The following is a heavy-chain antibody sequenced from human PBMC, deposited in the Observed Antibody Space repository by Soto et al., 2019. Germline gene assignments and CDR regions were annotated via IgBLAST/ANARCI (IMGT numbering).Heavy chain of an antibody. CDR1: GFTFSSYG. V-gene: IGHV3-30*18. CDR3: AKGTEYSSSWFPWYFDY. J-gene: IGHJ4*02. Sequence: QVQLVESGGGVVQPGRSLRLSCAASGFTFSSYGMHWVRQAPGKGLEWVAVISYDGSNKYYADSVKGRFTMSRDNSKNTLYLQMNSLSAEDTAVYYCAKGTEYSSSWFPWYFDYWGQGTLVTVSS. CDR2: ISYDGSNK. D-gene: IGHD6-13*01.